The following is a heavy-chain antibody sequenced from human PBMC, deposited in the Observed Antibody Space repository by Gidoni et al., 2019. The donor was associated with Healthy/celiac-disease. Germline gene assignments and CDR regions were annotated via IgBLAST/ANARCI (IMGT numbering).Heavy chain of an antibody. J-gene: IGHJ6*03. CDR1: GFTFSSYA. D-gene: IGHD4-4*01. CDR3: AKVLHATLSYMDV. V-gene: IGHV3-23*01. Sequence: EVQMLESGGGLVQTGGSLRLSCAASGFTFSSYAMSWVRQAPGKGLEWVSAISGSGGSTYYADSVKGRFTISRDNSKNTLYLQMNSRRAEDTAVYYCAKVLHATLSYMDVWGNGTTVTVSS. CDR2: ISGSGGST.